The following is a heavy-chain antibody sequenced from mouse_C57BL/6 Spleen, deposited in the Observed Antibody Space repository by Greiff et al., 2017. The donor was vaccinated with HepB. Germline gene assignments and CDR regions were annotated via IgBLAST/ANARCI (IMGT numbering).Heavy chain of an antibody. CDR2: IDPSDSET. J-gene: IGHJ4*01. CDR1: GYTFTSYW. D-gene: IGHD2-1*01. Sequence: QVQLQQPGAELVRPGSSVKLSCKASGYTFTSYWMHWVKQRPIQGLEWIGNIDPSDSETHYNQKFKDKATLTVDKSSSTAYMQLSSLTSEDSAVYYCARRGIYGNYFMDYWGQGTSVTVSS. CDR3: ARRGIYGNYFMDY. V-gene: IGHV1-52*01.